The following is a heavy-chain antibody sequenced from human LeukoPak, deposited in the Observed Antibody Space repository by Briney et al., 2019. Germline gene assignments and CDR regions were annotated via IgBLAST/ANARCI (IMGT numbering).Heavy chain of an antibody. D-gene: IGHD3-22*01. CDR1: GYTFIDYY. CDR2: IDPHSGGT. Sequence: ASVKVSCKASGYTFIDYYIHWVRQAHGQGLEWMGCIDPHSGGTKYAQKLQGRVTMTWDTSISTASMELSSLRSDDTAVFYCAREYYDSSGTKYAFDIWGQGTLITVSS. CDR3: AREYYDSSGTKYAFDI. V-gene: IGHV1-2*02. J-gene: IGHJ3*02.